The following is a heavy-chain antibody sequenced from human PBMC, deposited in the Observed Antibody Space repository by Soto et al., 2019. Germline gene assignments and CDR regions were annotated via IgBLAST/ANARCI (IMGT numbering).Heavy chain of an antibody. J-gene: IGHJ4*02. Sequence: QVQLQESGPGLVKPSETLSLTCTVSGGSISSYYWSWIRQPPGKGLEWIGYIYYSGSTNYNPSLKSRVTISVDTSKNQFSLKLSSVTAADTAVYYCARPRGRRAADPFDYWGQGTLVTVSS. CDR2: IYYSGST. D-gene: IGHD1-26*01. CDR1: GGSISSYY. CDR3: ARPRGRRAADPFDY. V-gene: IGHV4-59*01.